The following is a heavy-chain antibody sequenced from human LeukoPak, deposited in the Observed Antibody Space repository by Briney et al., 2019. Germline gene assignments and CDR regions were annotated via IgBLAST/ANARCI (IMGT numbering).Heavy chain of an antibody. J-gene: IGHJ6*04. CDR3: ARRALRYCSSTSCPAQYYGVDV. CDR1: GFIFSSYW. D-gene: IGHD2-2*01. V-gene: IGHV3-7*03. Sequence: PGGSLRLSCAASGFIFSSYWMSWVRQAPGKGLEWVANIKEDGSEKYYVDSVKGRFTISRVNAKNSLYLQTNSLRAEDTAVYYCARRALRYCSSTSCPAQYYGVDVWGKGTTVTVSS. CDR2: IKEDGSEK.